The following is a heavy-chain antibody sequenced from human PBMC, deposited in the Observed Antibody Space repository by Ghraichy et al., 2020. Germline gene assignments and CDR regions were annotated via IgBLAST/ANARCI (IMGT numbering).Heavy chain of an antibody. CDR2: VSRGGTI. V-gene: IGHV4-34*01. J-gene: IGHJ4*02. CDR3: AIGLQETSSPFDY. Sequence: SETLSLTCTLSGRSFTSTSCTWIRQPPGKGLEWIGEVSRGGTILYTASLKSRLSISKDTSRRQCLLTVRSVTAADTAFYFCAIGLQETSSPFDYWGQGPLVSVSS. CDR1: GRSFTSTS.